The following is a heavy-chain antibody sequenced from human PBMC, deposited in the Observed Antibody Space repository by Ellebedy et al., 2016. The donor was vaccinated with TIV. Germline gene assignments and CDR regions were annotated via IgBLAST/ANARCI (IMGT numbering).Heavy chain of an antibody. CDR3: AREAWDGDYYVDY. V-gene: IGHV3-33*01. D-gene: IGHD4-17*01. Sequence: PGGSLRLSCAASGFTFNTYGMHWVRQAPGKGLEWVAIIWNDGSDKKYADSVKDRITISRDNSKNTLYLQMNSLRAEDTAVYYCAREAWDGDYYVDYWGQGTLVTVST. CDR2: IWNDGSDK. CDR1: GFTFNTYG. J-gene: IGHJ4*02.